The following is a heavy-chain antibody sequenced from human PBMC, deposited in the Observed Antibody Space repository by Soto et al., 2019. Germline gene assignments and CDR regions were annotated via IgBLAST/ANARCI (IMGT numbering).Heavy chain of an antibody. V-gene: IGHV4-59*01. CDR3: ASFSGSYGAFDI. J-gene: IGHJ3*02. D-gene: IGHD1-26*01. CDR1: GGSISSYY. CDR2: IYYSGST. Sequence: SETLSLTCTVSGGSISSYYWSWIRQPPGKGLEWIGYIYYSGSTNYNPSLKSRVTISVDTSKNQFSLKLSSVTAADTAVYYCASFSGSYGAFDIWGQGTMVTVSS.